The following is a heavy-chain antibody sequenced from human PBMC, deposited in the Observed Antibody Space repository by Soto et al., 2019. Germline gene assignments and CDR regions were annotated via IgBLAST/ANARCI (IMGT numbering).Heavy chain of an antibody. J-gene: IGHJ5*01. CDR3: VRGPPNWGFDS. D-gene: IGHD7-27*01. V-gene: IGHV1-3*01. CDR1: GYTFTGYA. Sequence: ASVKVSCKASGYTFTGYAMHWVRQAPGQRLEWMGWINAGNGNTKYSQKFQGRVTMTRSTSISTAYMELSSLRSEDTAVYYCVRGPPNWGFDSWGQGTLVTVSS. CDR2: INAGNGNT.